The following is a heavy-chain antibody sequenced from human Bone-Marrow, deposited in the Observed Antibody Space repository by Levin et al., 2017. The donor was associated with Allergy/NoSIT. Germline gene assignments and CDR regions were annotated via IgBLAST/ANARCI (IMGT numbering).Heavy chain of an antibody. Sequence: SGPTLVKPTQTLTLTCNFSGFSLNTRGVGVAWVRQPPGKALEWLALIFWDDDKRYSPSLKSRLTIAKDTSKDQVVLIMTNMDRADTATYYCAQSYDSYGGGFRTVALDYWGQGTVVTVSS. V-gene: IGHV2-5*02. CDR2: IFWDDDK. D-gene: IGHD3-16*01. CDR3: AQSYDSYGGGFRTVALDY. J-gene: IGHJ4*02. CDR1: GFSLNTRGVG.